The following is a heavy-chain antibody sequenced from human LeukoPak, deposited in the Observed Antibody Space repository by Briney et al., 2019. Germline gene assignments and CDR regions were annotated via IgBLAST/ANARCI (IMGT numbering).Heavy chain of an antibody. D-gene: IGHD2-21*01. CDR2: ISGSGGST. Sequence: GGSLRLSCAASGFTFSSYSMNWVRQAPGKGLEWVSAISGSGGSTYYADSVKGRFTISRDNSKNTLYLQMNSLRAEDTAVYYCTTSFEDCGGDCFNYWGQGTLVTVSS. CDR3: TTSFEDCGGDCFNY. CDR1: GFTFSSYS. V-gene: IGHV3-23*01. J-gene: IGHJ4*02.